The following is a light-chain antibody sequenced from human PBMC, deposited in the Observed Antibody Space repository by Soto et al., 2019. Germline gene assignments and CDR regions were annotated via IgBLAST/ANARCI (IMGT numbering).Light chain of an antibody. CDR2: DAS. CDR1: QSVSSY. J-gene: IGKJ3*01. Sequence: EIVLTQSPATLSLSPGERATLSCRASQSVSSYLAWYQQKPGQAPRLLIYDASNRTTGIPARFSGSGSGTDFTLTISSLETADFGVYYYQHRSTRPFTFGPGTNVDIK. CDR3: QHRSTRPFT. V-gene: IGKV3-11*01.